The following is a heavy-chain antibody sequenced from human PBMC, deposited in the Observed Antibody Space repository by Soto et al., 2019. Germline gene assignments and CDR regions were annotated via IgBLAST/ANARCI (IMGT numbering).Heavy chain of an antibody. J-gene: IGHJ6*02. V-gene: IGHV4-4*08. Sequence: SETLSLTCTVSGGSISGYYWSWLRQPPGKGLEWIGYIYSIGSTNYNPSLRSRVTMSIDTSQEQFSLKLSSVTATDTAVYYCARDAHPVRWFGELLYYYYGMDVWGQGTTVTVS. CDR1: GGSISGYY. CDR3: ARDAHPVRWFGELLYYYYGMDV. CDR2: IYSIGST. D-gene: IGHD3-10*01.